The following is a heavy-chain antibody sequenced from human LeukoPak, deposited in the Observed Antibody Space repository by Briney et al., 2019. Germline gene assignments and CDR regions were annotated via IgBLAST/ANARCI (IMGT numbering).Heavy chain of an antibody. V-gene: IGHV3-74*03. J-gene: IGHJ6*02. CDR2: IESDASRT. CDR3: VKGGHKLDIQTTRYYYGLDV. D-gene: IGHD5-12*01. CDR1: GFTLSDHW. Sequence: PGGSLRLSCVASGFTLSDHWMYWVRQGPGKGLAHVSRIESDASRTTYADSVKGRFTISRDDAKNTMYLQMHSLRAEDTAVYYCVKGGHKLDIQTTRYYYGLDVWGQGT.